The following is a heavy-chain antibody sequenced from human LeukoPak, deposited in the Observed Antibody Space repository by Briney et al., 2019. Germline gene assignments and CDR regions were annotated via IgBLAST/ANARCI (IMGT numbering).Heavy chain of an antibody. CDR1: GFTFSSYE. V-gene: IGHV3-48*03. CDR2: ISSSGSTI. CDR3: AALALSSSWYRGFRRGDYYYMDV. Sequence: GGSLRLSCAAPGFTFSSYEMNWVRQAPGKGLEWVSYISSSGSTIYYADSVKGRFTISRDNAKNSLYLQMNSLRAEDTAVYYCAALALSSSWYRGFRRGDYYYMDVWGKGTTVTISS. D-gene: IGHD6-13*01. J-gene: IGHJ6*03.